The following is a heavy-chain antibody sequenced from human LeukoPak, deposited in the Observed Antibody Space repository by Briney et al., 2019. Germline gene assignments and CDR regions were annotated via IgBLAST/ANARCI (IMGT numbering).Heavy chain of an antibody. CDR2: ISGSGGST. D-gene: IGHD3-10*01. CDR1: GFTFSSYA. Sequence: PGGSLRLSCAASGFTFSSYAMSWVRQAPGKGLEWVSAISGSGGSTYYADSVKGRFTISRDNSKNTLYLQMNSLRAEDTAVYYCAKDGGLFRFGESYFDYWGQGTLVTVSS. J-gene: IGHJ4*02. CDR3: AKDGGLFRFGESYFDY. V-gene: IGHV3-23*01.